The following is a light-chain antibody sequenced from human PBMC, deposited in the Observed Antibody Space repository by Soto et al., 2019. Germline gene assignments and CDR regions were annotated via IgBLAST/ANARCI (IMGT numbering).Light chain of an antibody. Sequence: ELVMTQSPATLSVSPGERATLSCRASQSVSSDLAWYQQKPGQPPRLLIYDASTRATDIPARFSGSGSGTEFTLTISSLQSEDFAVYYCQQYNNWPLTFGGGTKVEIK. CDR1: QSVSSD. CDR3: QQYNNWPLT. V-gene: IGKV3-15*01. CDR2: DAS. J-gene: IGKJ4*01.